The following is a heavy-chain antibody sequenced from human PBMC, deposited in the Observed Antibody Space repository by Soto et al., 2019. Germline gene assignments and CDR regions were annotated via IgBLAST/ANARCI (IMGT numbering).Heavy chain of an antibody. J-gene: IGHJ5*02. CDR1: GGSISSYY. CDR2: IYYSGST. V-gene: IGHV4-59*01. CDR3: ARDIRVGATSRWFDP. Sequence: SETLSLTCTVSGGSISSYYWSWIRQPPGKGLEWIGYIYYSGSTNYNPSLKSRVTISVDTSKNQFSLKLSSVTAADTAVYYCARDIRVGATSRWFDPWGQGTLVTVSS. D-gene: IGHD1-26*01.